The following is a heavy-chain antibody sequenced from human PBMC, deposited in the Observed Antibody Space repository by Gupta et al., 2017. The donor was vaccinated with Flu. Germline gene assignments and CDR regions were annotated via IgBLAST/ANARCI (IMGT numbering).Heavy chain of an antibody. J-gene: IGHJ3*02. V-gene: IGHV3-74*01. D-gene: IGHD1-26*01. CDR3: ARDRGSPDAFNI. Sequence: SDGSGTTYADSVKGRFTISRDNAKNTLYLQMNSLRAEDTAVYYCARDRGSPDAFNIWGQGTMVTVSS. CDR2: SDGSGT.